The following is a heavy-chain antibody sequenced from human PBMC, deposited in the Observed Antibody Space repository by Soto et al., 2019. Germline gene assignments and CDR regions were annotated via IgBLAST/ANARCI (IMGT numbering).Heavy chain of an antibody. V-gene: IGHV3-30*18. J-gene: IGHJ6*02. Sequence: QVQLVESGGGVVQPGRSLRLSCAASGLTFSNYGMHWVRQAPGKGLEWVAVISYDGTNEYYLDSVKGRFSISRDDSKNRVYLQMNSLRPEDTALYYCGKDWHYYDRSSPSVMKFYGIDVWGQGTTVTVAS. CDR3: GKDWHYYDRSSPSVMKFYGIDV. D-gene: IGHD1-7*01. CDR2: ISYDGTNE. CDR1: GLTFSNYG.